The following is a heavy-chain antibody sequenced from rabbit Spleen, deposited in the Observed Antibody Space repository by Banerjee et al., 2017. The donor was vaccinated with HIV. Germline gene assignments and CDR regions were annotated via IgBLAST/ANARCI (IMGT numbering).Heavy chain of an antibody. CDR1: GASFTSGYD. CDR2: NARSSSGFS. J-gene: IGHJ6*01. V-gene: IGHV1S40*01. Sequence: QSLEESGGDLVKPGASLTLTCKAPGASFTSGYDMCWVRQAPGKGLEWISCNARSSSGFSYSETWAKGRFTISKASSTTVTMQMTSLTAADTATYFCARDTGSSFSSYGMDLWGPGTLVTVS. D-gene: IGHD8-1*01. CDR3: ARDTGSSFSSYGMDL.